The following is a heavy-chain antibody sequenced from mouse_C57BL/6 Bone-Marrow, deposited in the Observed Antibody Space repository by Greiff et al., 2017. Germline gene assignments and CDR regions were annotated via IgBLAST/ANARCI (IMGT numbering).Heavy chain of an antibody. CDR2: IHPNSGST. J-gene: IGHJ3*01. Sequence: QVQLQQPGAELVKPGASVKLSCKASGYTFTSYWMHWVKQRPGQGLEWIGMIHPNSGSTNYNEKFKSKATLTIDKSSSTAYMQLSSLTSEDSAVYYCARRKGLRRAWFAYWGQGTLVTVSA. V-gene: IGHV1-64*01. CDR1: GYTFTSYW. CDR3: ARRKGLRRAWFAY. D-gene: IGHD2-4*01.